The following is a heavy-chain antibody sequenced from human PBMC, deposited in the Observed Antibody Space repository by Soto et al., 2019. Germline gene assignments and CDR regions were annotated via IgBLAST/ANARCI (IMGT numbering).Heavy chain of an antibody. Sequence: LSETLSLTCAFSGGSIISTHWWTWVRQSPGKGLEWIGEIYHNGTTNYNPSLKSRLTISVDTSKNHFSLSLTPVTVRDTATYVYARGPHYWGPGKLVTVSS. CDR1: GGSIISTHW. J-gene: IGHJ4*02. CDR3: ARGPHY. V-gene: IGHV4-4*02. CDR2: IYHNGTT.